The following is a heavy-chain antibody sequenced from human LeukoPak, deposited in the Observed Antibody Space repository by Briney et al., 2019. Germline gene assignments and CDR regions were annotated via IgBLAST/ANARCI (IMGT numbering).Heavy chain of an antibody. Sequence: PGGSLRLSCAASGFTSSSYAMSWVRQAPGKGLEWVSAISGSGGSTYYADSVKGRFTISRDNSKNTLYLQMNSLRAEDTAVYYCAKDYSVGYYYGSGTLDYWGQGTLVTVSS. J-gene: IGHJ4*02. CDR2: ISGSGGST. V-gene: IGHV3-23*01. D-gene: IGHD3-10*01. CDR3: AKDYSVGYYYGSGTLDY. CDR1: GFTSSSYA.